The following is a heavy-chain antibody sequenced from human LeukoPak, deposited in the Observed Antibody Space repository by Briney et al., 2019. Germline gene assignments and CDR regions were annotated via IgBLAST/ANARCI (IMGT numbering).Heavy chain of an antibody. CDR1: GGSISSYY. V-gene: IGHV4-59*08. CDR2: IYYSGST. CDR3: ARQEHYYDSSGYYYH. Sequence: SETLSLTCTVSGGSISSYYWSWIRQPPGKGLEWIGSIYYSGSTYYNPSLKSRVTISVDTSKNQFSLKLSSVTAADTAVYYCARQEHYYDSSGYYYHWGQGTLVTVSS. J-gene: IGHJ5*02. D-gene: IGHD3-22*01.